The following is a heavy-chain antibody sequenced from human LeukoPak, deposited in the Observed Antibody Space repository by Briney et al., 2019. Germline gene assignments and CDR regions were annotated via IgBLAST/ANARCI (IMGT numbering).Heavy chain of an antibody. CDR1: GVSISSYY. J-gene: IGHJ3*02. CDR2: IYFSGST. V-gene: IGHV4-59*01. D-gene: IGHD2-21*01. CDR3: ATAYMTYPRYDAFDI. Sequence: SETLSLTCTVSGVSISSYYWSWIRQSPGKGLEWIGYIYFSGSTSYNPSLKSRVTISLDTSKNQFSLKLSSVSAADTDVYYCATAYMTYPRYDAFDIWGQGTMVTVSS.